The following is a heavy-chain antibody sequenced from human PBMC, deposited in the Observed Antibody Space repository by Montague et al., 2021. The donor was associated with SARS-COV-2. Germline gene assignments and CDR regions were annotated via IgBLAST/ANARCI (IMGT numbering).Heavy chain of an antibody. Sequence: SLILSCAASGFSFSIYAMSWVRQAPVEGLQWVSTVYSDSSGSFYXDPVKGRFTISRDNSRNTLYLQMNSLRAEDTAVYYCAKVAHRDTGSDASDIWGQGTMGIVS. CDR1: GFSFSIYA. V-gene: IGHV3-23*03. J-gene: IGHJ3*02. D-gene: IGHD3-10*01. CDR3: AKVAHRDTGSDASDI. CDR2: VYSDSSGS.